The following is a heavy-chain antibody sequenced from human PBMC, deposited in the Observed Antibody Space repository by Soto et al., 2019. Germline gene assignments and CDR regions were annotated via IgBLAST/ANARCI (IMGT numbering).Heavy chain of an antibody. V-gene: IGHV3-53*01. CDR2: IYSGGRT. D-gene: IGHD5-18*01. Sequence: GSLRLSCAASGFTVSSNYMTWVRQAPGKGLEWVSVIYSGGRTYYADSVKGRFTISRDNSKNTLYLQMNSLRAEDTAVYYCARGIPRGYSYGSYYFDYWGQGTLVTVS. CDR1: GFTVSSNY. J-gene: IGHJ4*02. CDR3: ARGIPRGYSYGSYYFDY.